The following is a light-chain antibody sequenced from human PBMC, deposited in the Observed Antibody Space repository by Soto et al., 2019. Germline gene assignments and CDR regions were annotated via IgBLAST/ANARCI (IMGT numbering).Light chain of an antibody. CDR1: QYINIR. V-gene: IGKV3D-15*03. CDR3: QQSFTTWR. J-gene: IGKJ1*01. Sequence: PGDRVTLSCRASQYINIRLDWYQHRPGQAPSLLIYQTSIRAAGIPARFSASGTGTDFTLTISNLQPEDFATYYCQQSFTTWRFGQGTKVDIK. CDR2: QTS.